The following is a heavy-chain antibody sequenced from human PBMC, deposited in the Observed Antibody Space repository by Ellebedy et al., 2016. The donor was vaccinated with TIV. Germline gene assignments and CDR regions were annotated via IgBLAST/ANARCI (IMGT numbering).Heavy chain of an antibody. V-gene: IGHV3-30-3*01. Sequence: PGGSLRLSCAASQFNFNSYTIHWVRQAPGKGLGWVACISSDGNIKDYADPVKGRFTISRDNSKKTVYLQMNSLRSEDTAVHYCARGSEGSGFDYWGQGTLVTVSS. CDR2: ISSDGNIK. CDR1: QFNFNSYT. D-gene: IGHD6-25*01. J-gene: IGHJ4*02. CDR3: ARGSEGSGFDY.